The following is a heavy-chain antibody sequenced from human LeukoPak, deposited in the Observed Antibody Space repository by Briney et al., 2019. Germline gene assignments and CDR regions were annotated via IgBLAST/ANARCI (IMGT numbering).Heavy chain of an antibody. Sequence: PGGSLRLSCAASGFTFSGYAMAWVRQAPGKGLEWVSVIYSDGSANYADSVKGRFTISRDNSKNTLFLQMNSLRAEDTAVYYCAGGPYASGNYGMDVWGQGTTVTVSS. V-gene: IGHV3-53*01. D-gene: IGHD3-10*01. J-gene: IGHJ6*02. CDR1: GFTFSGYA. CDR2: IYSDGSA. CDR3: AGGPYASGNYGMDV.